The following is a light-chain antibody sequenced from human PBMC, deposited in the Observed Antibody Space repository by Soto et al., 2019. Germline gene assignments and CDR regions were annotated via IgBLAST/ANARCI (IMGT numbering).Light chain of an antibody. J-gene: IGKJ3*01. V-gene: IGKV3-15*01. CDR1: QSVGSN. Sequence: ETALTQSPATLSVSPGERAILSCRASQSVGSNLAWYQQKPGLAPRLLIYGASTRPTGIPARFSGSGSGTEFTLTLSSLQSEDFAVYYCQQYDDRPPFTFGPGTRVDMK. CDR2: GAS. CDR3: QQYDDRPPFT.